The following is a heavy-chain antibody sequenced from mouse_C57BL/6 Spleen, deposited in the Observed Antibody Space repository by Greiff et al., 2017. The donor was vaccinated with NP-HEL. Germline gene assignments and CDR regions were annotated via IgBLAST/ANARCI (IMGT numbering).Heavy chain of an antibody. Sequence: EVQLVESGGGLVKPGGSLKLSCAASGFTFSSYAMSWVRQTPEKRLEWVATISDGGSYTYYPDNVKGRFTISRDKAKNNLYLQMSHLKSEDTAMYYCARGGSIYAMDYWGQGTSVTVSS. D-gene: IGHD1-1*01. V-gene: IGHV5-4*01. CDR3: ARGGSIYAMDY. CDR1: GFTFSSYA. CDR2: ISDGGSYT. J-gene: IGHJ4*01.